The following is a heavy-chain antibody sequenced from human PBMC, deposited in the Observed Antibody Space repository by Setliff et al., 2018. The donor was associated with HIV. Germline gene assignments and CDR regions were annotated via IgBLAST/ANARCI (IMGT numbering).Heavy chain of an antibody. CDR2: IYYSGST. CDR1: GGSMNSSY. V-gene: IGHV4-59*01. D-gene: IGHD3-3*01. CDR3: ARVPFTTGFDY. J-gene: IGHJ4*02. Sequence: SETLSLTCTVSGGSMNSSYWSWIRQPPGKGLEWIGYIYYSGSTNYNPSLKSRVTILVDTSKNKISLKLSSVTAADTAVYYCARVPFTTGFDYWGQGILVTVSS.